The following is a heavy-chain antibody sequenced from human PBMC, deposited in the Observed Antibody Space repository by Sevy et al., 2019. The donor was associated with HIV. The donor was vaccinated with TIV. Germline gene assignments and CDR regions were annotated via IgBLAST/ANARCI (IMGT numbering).Heavy chain of an antibody. Sequence: GGSLRLSCAASGFTFSSYSMNWVRQAPGKGLEWVSYISSSSSYIYFADSVKGRFTISRDNAKNSLYLHMNSLRAEDTAVYYCASVRALGYWGQGTLVTVSS. CDR2: ISSSSSYI. CDR3: ASVRALGY. D-gene: IGHD3-16*01. J-gene: IGHJ4*02. CDR1: GFTFSSYS. V-gene: IGHV3-21*01.